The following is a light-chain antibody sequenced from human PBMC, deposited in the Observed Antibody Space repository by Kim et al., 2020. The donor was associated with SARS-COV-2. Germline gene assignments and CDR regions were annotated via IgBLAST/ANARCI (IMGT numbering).Light chain of an antibody. CDR3: QSYDSSLSGWV. Sequence: QRVTSPGTGTRSNIGAGYDVHWYQQLPGTAPKLLIYGSTNRPSGVPDRFSGSKSGTSASLAITGLQAEDEADYYCQSYDSSLSGWVFGGGTQLTVL. V-gene: IGLV1-40*01. CDR1: RSNIGAGYD. J-gene: IGLJ3*02. CDR2: GST.